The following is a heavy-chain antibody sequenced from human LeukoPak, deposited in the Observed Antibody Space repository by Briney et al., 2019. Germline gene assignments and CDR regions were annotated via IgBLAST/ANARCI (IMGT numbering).Heavy chain of an antibody. CDR3: ARLSVTMEVINSGFSDP. J-gene: IGHJ5*02. CDR1: GFTVSRNF. V-gene: IGHV3-66*04. Sequence: PGGSLRLSCAASGFTVSRNFMTWVRQAPGKGLEWVSVIYIGGNTYYADSVKGRFTISRDNSMNTVYLQMDSLRDEDTAVYCCARLSVTMEVINSGFSDPWGQGSLVTVSS. D-gene: IGHD3-3*01. CDR2: IYIGGNT.